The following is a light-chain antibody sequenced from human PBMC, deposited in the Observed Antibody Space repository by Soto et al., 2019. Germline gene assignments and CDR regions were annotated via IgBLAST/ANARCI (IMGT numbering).Light chain of an antibody. V-gene: IGKV3-20*01. CDR1: QSLSSSY. CDR2: GAS. Sequence: EIVLTQSPGTLSLSPGERATLSCRASQSLSSSYLAWYQQKPGQAPRLLIYGASSRATGIPDRFSGSGSGTDFPLTISRLEPDDCAVLYCQHYGTSPITFGQGTRLEIK. CDR3: QHYGTSPIT. J-gene: IGKJ5*01.